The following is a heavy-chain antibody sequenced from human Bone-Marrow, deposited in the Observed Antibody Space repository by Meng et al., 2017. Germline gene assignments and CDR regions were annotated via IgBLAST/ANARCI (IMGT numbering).Heavy chain of an antibody. CDR3: ARGGNGYSYGTYYYYGMDV. CDR1: GGSANSGSYF. CDR2: IFHSGST. V-gene: IGHV4-61*01. D-gene: IGHD5-18*01. J-gene: IGHJ6*02. Sequence: GSLRLSCTVSGGSANSGSYFWTWIRQPPGKGLEWIGYIFHSGSTNYNASLKSRVTFSADTSKNQFSLNLLSVTAADTAVYYCARGGNGYSYGTYYYYGMDVWGQGTTVTVSS.